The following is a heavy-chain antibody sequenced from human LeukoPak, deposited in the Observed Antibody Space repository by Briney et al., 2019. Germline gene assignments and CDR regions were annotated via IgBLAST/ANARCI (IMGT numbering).Heavy chain of an antibody. CDR1: GFTFSSYS. V-gene: IGHV3-21*01. Sequence: GGSPRLSCAASGFTFSSYSMNWVRQAPGKGLEWVSSISGSSTYIYYADSVKGRFTISRDNAKNSLYLQMNSLRAEDTAFYYCARNKGWELPAELDSWGQGILVTVSS. CDR2: ISGSSTYI. J-gene: IGHJ4*02. CDR3: ARNKGWELPAELDS. D-gene: IGHD2-15*01.